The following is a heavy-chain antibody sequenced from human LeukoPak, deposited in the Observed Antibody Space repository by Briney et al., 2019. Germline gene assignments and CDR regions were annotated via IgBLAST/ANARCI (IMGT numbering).Heavy chain of an antibody. CDR2: IYPGDSDT. D-gene: IGHD3-9*01. V-gene: IGHV5-51*01. Sequence: GESLKISCKGSGYSFISYWIGWVRQMPGKGLEWMGIIYPGDSDTRYSPSFQDQVTISADKSISTAYLQWSSLKAPDSAMYYCARREHLRYFDSQTALGWFDPWGQGTLVTVSS. CDR3: ARREHLRYFDSQTALGWFDP. CDR1: GYSFISYW. J-gene: IGHJ5*02.